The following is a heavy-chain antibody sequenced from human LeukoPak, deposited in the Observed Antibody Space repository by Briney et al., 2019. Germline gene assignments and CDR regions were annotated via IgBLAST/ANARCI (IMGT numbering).Heavy chain of an antibody. CDR1: GFTFSTYA. D-gene: IGHD3-10*01. CDR3: VKVQSMRRGFDV. Sequence: GGSLRLSCSASGFTFSTYALHWVRQAPGKGLEYVSAISSNGGSTYYADSVKGRFTISRDNSKNTLYLQMSSLRAEDTAVYYCVKVQSMRRGFDVWGQGTMVTVSS. V-gene: IGHV3-64D*06. J-gene: IGHJ3*01. CDR2: ISSNGGST.